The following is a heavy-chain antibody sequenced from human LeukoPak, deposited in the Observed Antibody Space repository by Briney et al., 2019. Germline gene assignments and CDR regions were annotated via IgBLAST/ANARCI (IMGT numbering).Heavy chain of an antibody. CDR2: IYYTAKT. J-gene: IGHJ4*02. Sequence: SETLSLTCTVSGDSVSNGNYYWSWLRQPPGKALEWIGYIYYTAKTYYNPSLEGRVTILVDTSRNHFSVKLSSVTAADTAVYYCARSQNYYGSGDYWSQGTLVTVSS. CDR1: GDSVSNGNYY. CDR3: ARSQNYYGSGDY. D-gene: IGHD3-10*01. V-gene: IGHV4-61*03.